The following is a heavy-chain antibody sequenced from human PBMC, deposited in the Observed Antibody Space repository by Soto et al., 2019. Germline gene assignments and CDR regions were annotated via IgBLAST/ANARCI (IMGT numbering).Heavy chain of an antibody. CDR1: GFTFTSSA. Sequence: SVKVSCKASGFTFTSSAVQWVRQARGQRLEWIGWIVVGSGNANYAQKFRERVTITRDMSTSTAYMEMSSLRSEDTDVYYCAAREVAGIVSAFDIWGHGTMV. V-gene: IGHV1-58*01. CDR3: AAREVAGIVSAFDI. J-gene: IGHJ3*02. D-gene: IGHD6-19*01. CDR2: IVVGSGNA.